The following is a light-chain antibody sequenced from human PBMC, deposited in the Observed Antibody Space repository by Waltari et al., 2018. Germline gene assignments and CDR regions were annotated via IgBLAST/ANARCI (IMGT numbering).Light chain of an antibody. Sequence: SHVVTQSPSVSVAPGETARITCGGDNIGSKSVHWYQQRPGQAPVLVISYDSDRPSGIPERFSGSNSGNTATLTISWVEAEDEADYYCLVWHSTSDHHGVFGGGTKLTVL. CDR3: LVWHSTSDHHGV. CDR1: NIGSKS. V-gene: IGLV3-21*04. CDR2: YDS. J-gene: IGLJ2*01.